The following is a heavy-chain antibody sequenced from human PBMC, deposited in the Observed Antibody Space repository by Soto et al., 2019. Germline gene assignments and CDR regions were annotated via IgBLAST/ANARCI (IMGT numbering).Heavy chain of an antibody. CDR2: IIPILGIA. Sequence: QVQLVQSGAAVKKPGSSVKVSCKASGGTFSSYTISWVRQAPGQGLEWMGRIIPILGIANYEQKFQGRVTITADKSTSTAYMELSSMRSEDTAVYYCARDRLVDAFDIWGQGTMVTVSS. V-gene: IGHV1-69*08. J-gene: IGHJ3*02. D-gene: IGHD2-15*01. CDR1: GGTFSSYT. CDR3: ARDRLVDAFDI.